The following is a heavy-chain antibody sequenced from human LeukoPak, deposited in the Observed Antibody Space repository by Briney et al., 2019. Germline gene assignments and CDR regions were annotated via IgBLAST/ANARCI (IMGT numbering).Heavy chain of an antibody. J-gene: IGHJ4*02. Sequence: SETLSLTCTVSGGSISSYYWSWIRQPPGKGLEWIGYIYYSGSTNYNPSLKSRVTVSVDTSKNQFSLKLSSVTAADTAVYYCASRYCSSTSCYIDYWGQGTLVTVSS. CDR2: IYYSGST. CDR3: ASRYCSSTSCYIDY. V-gene: IGHV4-59*08. D-gene: IGHD2-2*02. CDR1: GGSISSYY.